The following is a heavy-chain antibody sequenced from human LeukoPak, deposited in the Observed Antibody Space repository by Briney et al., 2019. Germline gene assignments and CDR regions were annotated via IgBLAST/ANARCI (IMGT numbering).Heavy chain of an antibody. J-gene: IGHJ5*02. CDR2: IYYSGST. Sequence: SETLSLTCTVSGGSISSSSYYWGWIRQPRGKGLEWIGSIYYSGSTYYNPSLKSRVTISVDTSKNQFSLKLSSVTAADTAVYYCAVQLRYFDWTASGIDPWGQGTLVTVSS. CDR1: GGSISSSSYY. V-gene: IGHV4-39*01. D-gene: IGHD3-9*01. CDR3: AVQLRYFDWTASGIDP.